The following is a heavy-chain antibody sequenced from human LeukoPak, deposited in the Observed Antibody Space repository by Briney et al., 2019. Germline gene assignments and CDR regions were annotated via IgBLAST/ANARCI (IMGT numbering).Heavy chain of an antibody. CDR1: GGSISSYY. CDR3: ARGGGSEWFIHHYFDY. J-gene: IGHJ4*02. D-gene: IGHD3-3*01. Sequence: SETLSLTCTVSGGSISSYYWSWIRKPPGKGLEWIGYIYYSGSTNYNPSLKSRVTISVDTSKNQFSLKLSSATAADTAVYYCARGGGSEWFIHHYFDYWGQGTLVTVSS. CDR2: IYYSGST. V-gene: IGHV4-59*08.